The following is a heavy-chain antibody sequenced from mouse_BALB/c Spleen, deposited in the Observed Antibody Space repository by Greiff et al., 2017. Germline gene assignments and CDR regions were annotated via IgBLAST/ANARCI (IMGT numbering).Heavy chain of an antibody. J-gene: IGHJ3*01. CDR2: IYPGNGDT. CDR1: GYTFTSYN. Sequence: QVQLQQPGAELVKPGASVKMSCKASGYTFTSYNMHWVKQTPGQGLEWIGAIYPGNGDTSYNQKFKGKATLTADKSSSTAYMQLSSLTSEDSAVCDCERSGTGWFDYWGQGTLVTVSA. CDR3: ERSGTGWFDY. V-gene: IGHV1-12*01. D-gene: IGHD4-1*01.